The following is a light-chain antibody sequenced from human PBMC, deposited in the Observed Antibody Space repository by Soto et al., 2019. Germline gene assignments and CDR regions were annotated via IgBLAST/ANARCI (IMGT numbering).Light chain of an antibody. Sequence: DIQMTQSPSTLSASVGARVTITFRASQSISSWLAWYQQKPGKAPKLRIYKASSLESGVPSTFSVSGSGTEFNLTISSLQPDAFATYDCQQYNSYPYTFGHGTKLEIK. J-gene: IGKJ2*01. CDR2: KAS. V-gene: IGKV1-5*03. CDR1: QSISSW. CDR3: QQYNSYPYT.